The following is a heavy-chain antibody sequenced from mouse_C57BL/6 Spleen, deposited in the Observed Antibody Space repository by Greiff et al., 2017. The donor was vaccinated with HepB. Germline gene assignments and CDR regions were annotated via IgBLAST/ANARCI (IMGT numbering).Heavy chain of an antibody. CDR1: GFSLTSYA. V-gene: IGHV2-9-1*01. CDR3: ARIADYYGSSYDYAMDY. J-gene: IGHJ4*01. CDR2: IWTGGGT. D-gene: IGHD1-1*01. Sequence: VQLVESGPGLVAPSQSLSITCTVSGFSLTSYAISWVRQPPGKGLEWLGVIWTGGGTNYNSALKSRLSISKDNSKSQVFLKMNSLQTDDTARYYCARIADYYGSSYDYAMDYWGQGTSVTVSS.